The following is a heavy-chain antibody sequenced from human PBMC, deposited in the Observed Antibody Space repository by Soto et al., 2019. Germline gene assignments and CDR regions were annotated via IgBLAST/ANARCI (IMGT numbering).Heavy chain of an antibody. Sequence: PGESLNFPCAAAGLTFSAFAMAWVRQATGKGLEWVSSASGSGSGTYYADSVKGCFTISRDNSKHTLFLHMTNLRAGDTAVYFCSYGRPSVAAASDYWGQGTLVTVSS. CDR2: ASGSGSGT. D-gene: IGHD4-17*01. CDR1: GLTFSAFA. CDR3: SYGRPSVAAASDY. V-gene: IGHV3-23*01. J-gene: IGHJ4*02.